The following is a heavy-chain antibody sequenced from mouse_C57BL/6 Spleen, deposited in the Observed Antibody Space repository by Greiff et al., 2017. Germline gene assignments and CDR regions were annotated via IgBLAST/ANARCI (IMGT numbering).Heavy chain of an antibody. Sequence: VQLQESGPELVKPGASVKISCKASGYAFSSSWMNWVKQRPGKGLEWIGRIYPGDGDTNYNGKFKGKATLTADKSPSTAYMQLSSLTSEDSAVYFCARVGYAMDYWGQGTSVTVSS. V-gene: IGHV1-82*01. CDR2: IYPGDGDT. J-gene: IGHJ4*01. CDR3: ARVGYAMDY. CDR1: GYAFSSSW.